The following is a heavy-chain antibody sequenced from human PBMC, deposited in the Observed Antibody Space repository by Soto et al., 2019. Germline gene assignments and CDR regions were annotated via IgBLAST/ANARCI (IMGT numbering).Heavy chain of an antibody. J-gene: IGHJ4*02. CDR3: ARGLRRVLDY. CDR1: GFNFGNCG. D-gene: IGHD6-6*01. Sequence: GVSLRRSWVAAGFNFGNCGMHWVRQAPGKGLEWLTVISNDENIKQDSVRGRFAIARDNSKNTLYLHLTSLRAEDTAIYYCARGLRRVLDYWGKGTLVTVSS. V-gene: IGHV3-33*01. CDR2: ISNDENIK.